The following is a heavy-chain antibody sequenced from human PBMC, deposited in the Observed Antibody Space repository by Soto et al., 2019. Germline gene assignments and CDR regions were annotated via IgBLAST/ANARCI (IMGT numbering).Heavy chain of an antibody. D-gene: IGHD3-10*01. V-gene: IGHV4-34*01. CDR1: GGSFSGYY. CDR2: INHSGST. CDR3: ARSRNTMVRGDFDY. J-gene: IGHJ4*02. Sequence: SETLSLTCAVYGGSFSGYYWSWIRQPPGKGLEWIGEINHSGSTNCNPSLKSRVTISVDTSKNQFSLKLSSVTTADTAVYYCARSRNTMVRGDFDYWGQGTLVTVSS.